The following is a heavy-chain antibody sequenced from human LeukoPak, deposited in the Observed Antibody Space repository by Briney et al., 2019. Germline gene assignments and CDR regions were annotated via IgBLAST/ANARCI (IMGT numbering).Heavy chain of an antibody. D-gene: IGHD3-22*01. CDR3: AREPTYYYDSSGYYGMDV. V-gene: IGHV1-46*01. CDR2: INPSGGST. Sequence: APVKVSCKASGYTFTSYYMHWVRQAPGQGLEWMGIINPSGGSTSYAQKFQGRVTMTRDTSTSTVYMELSSLRSEDTAVYYCAREPTYYYDSSGYYGMDVWGQGTTVTVSS. CDR1: GYTFTSYY. J-gene: IGHJ6*02.